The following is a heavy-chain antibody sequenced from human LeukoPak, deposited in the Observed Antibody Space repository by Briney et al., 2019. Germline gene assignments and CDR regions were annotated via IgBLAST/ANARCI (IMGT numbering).Heavy chain of an antibody. D-gene: IGHD3-10*01. CDR3: ARDRGPLDY. CDR1: GFTFSNYV. CDR2: ISYDGSDK. Sequence: GGSLRLSCAASGFTFSNYVMHWVRQAPGKGLEWVAVISYDGSDKYYADSVKGRFTISRDNAKNSLYLQMNSLRAEDTAVYYCARDRGPLDYWGQGTLVTVSS. V-gene: IGHV3-30-3*01. J-gene: IGHJ4*02.